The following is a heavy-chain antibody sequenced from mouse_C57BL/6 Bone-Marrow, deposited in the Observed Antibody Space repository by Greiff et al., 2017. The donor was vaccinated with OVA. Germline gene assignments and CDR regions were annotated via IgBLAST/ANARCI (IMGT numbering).Heavy chain of an antibody. V-gene: IGHV1-59*01. D-gene: IGHD1-1*01. CDR1: GYTFTSYW. J-gene: IGHJ4*01. CDR2: IDPSDSYT. Sequence: QVQLKQPGAELVRPGTSVKLSCKASGYTFTSYWMHWVKQRPGQGLEWIGVIDPSDSYTNYNQKFKGKATLTVDTSSSTAYMQLSSLTSEDSAVYYCARCPYYYGSRTYAMDYWGQGTSVTVSS. CDR3: ARCPYYYGSRTYAMDY.